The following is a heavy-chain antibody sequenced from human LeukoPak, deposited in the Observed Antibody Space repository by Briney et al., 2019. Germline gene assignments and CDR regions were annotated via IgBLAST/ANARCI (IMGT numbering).Heavy chain of an antibody. CDR3: ARAWSYGSFDI. Sequence: PSPTLTLTCTVSGASISSPYWSWIRQPPGNGLEWIGYISYSGSTNYNPSLKSRVNISVDTSENQFCLKLCSVAAADSAVYYFARAWSYGSFDIWGQGTLVTVSS. J-gene: IGHJ3*02. CDR2: ISYSGST. CDR1: GASISSPY. D-gene: IGHD1-26*01. V-gene: IGHV4-59*11.